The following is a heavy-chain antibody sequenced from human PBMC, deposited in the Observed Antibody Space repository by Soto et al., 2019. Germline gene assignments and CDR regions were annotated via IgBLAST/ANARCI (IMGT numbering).Heavy chain of an antibody. CDR3: AKCPGIAAAGRGLVDYYYYMDV. CDR1: GFTFSSYA. D-gene: IGHD6-13*01. CDR2: ISGSGGST. J-gene: IGHJ6*03. V-gene: IGHV3-23*01. Sequence: PGGSLRLSCAASGFTFSSYAMSWVRQAPRKGLEWVSAISGSGGSTYYADSVKGRFTISRDNSKNTLYLQMNSLRAEDTAVYYCAKCPGIAAAGRGLVDYYYYMDVWGKGTTVTVSS.